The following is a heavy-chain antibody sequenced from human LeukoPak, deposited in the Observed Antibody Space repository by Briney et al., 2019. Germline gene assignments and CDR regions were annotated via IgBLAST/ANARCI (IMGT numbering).Heavy chain of an antibody. CDR2: IYYSGIT. V-gene: IGHV4-39*07. J-gene: IGHJ4*02. CDR1: GGSIGGSSYY. Sequence: PSETLSLTCTVSGGSIGGSSYYWGWIRQAPGKGLEWIGSIYYSGITHYNASLKSRVTISVDMSTNQFSLRLSSVTAADTAVYYCARDGWESGDYWGQGTLVTVSS. D-gene: IGHD1-26*01. CDR3: ARDGWESGDY.